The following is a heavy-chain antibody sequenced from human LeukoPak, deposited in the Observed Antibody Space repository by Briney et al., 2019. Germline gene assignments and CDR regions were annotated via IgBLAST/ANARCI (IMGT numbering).Heavy chain of an antibody. CDR3: ARGAGIVGATSAFDI. CDR1: GFTFSSYS. Sequence: GGSLRLSCAASGFTFSSYSMNWVRQAPGKGLEWVSSISSSSYIYYADSVKGRFTISRDNAKNSLYLQMNSLRAEDTAVYYCARGAGIVGATSAFDIWGQGTMVTVSS. V-gene: IGHV3-21*01. D-gene: IGHD1-26*01. CDR2: ISSSSYI. J-gene: IGHJ3*02.